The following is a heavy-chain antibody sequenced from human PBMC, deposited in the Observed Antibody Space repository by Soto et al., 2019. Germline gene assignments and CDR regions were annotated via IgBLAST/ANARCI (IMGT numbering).Heavy chain of an antibody. CDR2: ISAYNGNT. CDR3: AYDSSSNRCYGEGDNWFDP. J-gene: IGHJ5*02. Sequence: GASVKVSCKASGYTFTSYVISWVRQAPGQGLEWMGWISAYNGNTNYAQKLQGRVTMTTDTSTSTAYMELRSLRSDDTAVYYCAYDSSSNRCYGEGDNWFDPWGQGTLVTVSS. V-gene: IGHV1-18*01. CDR1: GYTFTSYV. D-gene: IGHD2-2*01.